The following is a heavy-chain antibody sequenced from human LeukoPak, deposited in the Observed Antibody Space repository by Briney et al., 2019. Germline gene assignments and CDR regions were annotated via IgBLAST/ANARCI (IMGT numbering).Heavy chain of an antibody. CDR1: GYTFTGYY. D-gene: IGHD6-13*01. J-gene: IGHJ4*02. Sequence: ASVKVSCKASGYTFTGYYMHWVRQAPGQGLEWMGWINPNSGGTNYAQKFQGRATMTRDTSISTAYMELSRLRSDDTAVYYCARGPRIAAAGIRITGSGDWGQGTLVTVSS. CDR2: INPNSGGT. V-gene: IGHV1-2*02. CDR3: ARGPRIAAAGIRITGSGD.